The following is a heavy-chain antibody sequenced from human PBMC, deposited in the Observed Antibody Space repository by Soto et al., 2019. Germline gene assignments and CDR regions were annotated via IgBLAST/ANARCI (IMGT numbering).Heavy chain of an antibody. CDR3: ARETHHSSIWFPDY. D-gene: IGHD6-13*01. CDR1: GFTYSSYS. J-gene: IGHJ4*02. Sequence: GGSLRLSCAASGFTYSSYSMNWGRQAPGKGLEWVSSISSSSSYIYYADSVKGRFTISRDNAKNSLYLQMNSLRAEDTAVYYCARETHHSSIWFPDYWGQVTLVTVSS. V-gene: IGHV3-21*01. CDR2: ISSSSSYI.